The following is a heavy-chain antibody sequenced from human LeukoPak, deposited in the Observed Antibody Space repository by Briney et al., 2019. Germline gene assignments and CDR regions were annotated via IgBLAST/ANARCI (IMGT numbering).Heavy chain of an antibody. J-gene: IGHJ4*02. CDR2: IYYSGST. CDR3: ASLDCSGGSCYPFDY. V-gene: IGHV4-39*01. Sequence: SETLSLTCTVSGGSISSSSYYWGWIRQPPGKGLEWIGSIYYSGSTYYNPSLKSRVTISVDTSKNQFSLKLSSVTAADTAVYYCASLDCSGGSCYPFDYWGQGTLVTVSS. D-gene: IGHD2-15*01. CDR1: GGSISSSSYY.